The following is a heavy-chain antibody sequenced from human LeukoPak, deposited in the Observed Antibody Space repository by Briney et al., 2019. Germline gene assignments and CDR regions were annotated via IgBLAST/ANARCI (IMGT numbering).Heavy chain of an antibody. J-gene: IGHJ4*02. D-gene: IGHD4-11*01. V-gene: IGHV3-23*01. Sequence: AGGSLRLSCAASGFTFSSYAMSWVRQAPGKGLEWVSAISGSGGSTYYADSVKGRFTISRDNSKNTLYLQMNSLRAEDTAVYYCAKDQGDYSKSPGFDYWGQGTLVTVSS. CDR2: ISGSGGST. CDR3: AKDQGDYSKSPGFDY. CDR1: GFTFSSYA.